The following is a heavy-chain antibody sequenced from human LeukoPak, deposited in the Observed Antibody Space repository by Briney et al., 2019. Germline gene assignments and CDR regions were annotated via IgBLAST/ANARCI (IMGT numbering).Heavy chain of an antibody. CDR2: IWFDGSRT. D-gene: IGHD4-11*01. CDR1: GVTFIGYG. J-gene: IGHJ4*02. Sequence: PGGSLRLSCAASGSGVTFIGYGMHWVRQAPGKGLEWVAVIWFDGSRTYYADSVKGRFSISRDDSKNSVYLQMNSLRVEDTAVYFCTRFFGNYQAFDYWGQGTLITVSS. V-gene: IGHV3-33*01. CDR3: TRFFGNYQAFDY.